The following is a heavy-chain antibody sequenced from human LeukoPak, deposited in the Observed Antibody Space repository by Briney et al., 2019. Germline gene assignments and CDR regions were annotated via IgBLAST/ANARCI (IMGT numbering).Heavy chain of an antibody. CDR2: ISSSSSYT. J-gene: IGHJ6*02. CDR1: GFTFSDYY. CDR3: AKVRPDFSNGLDALDV. V-gene: IGHV3-11*05. Sequence: KPGGSLRLSCAASGFTFSDYYMSWIRQAPGRGLEWVSYISSSSSYTDYADSVKGRFTISRDYSENTVHLQMNSLRAEDTATYYCAKVRPDFSNGLDALDVWGQGTTVTVSS. D-gene: IGHD2-8*01.